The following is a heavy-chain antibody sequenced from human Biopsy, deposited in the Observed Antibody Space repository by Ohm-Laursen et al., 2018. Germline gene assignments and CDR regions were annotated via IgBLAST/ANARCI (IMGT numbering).Heavy chain of an antibody. CDR3: ARGEAGVYDALDI. V-gene: IGHV4-59*01. CDR2: VFYTGST. Sequence: SQTLSLTCTVSGDSISSNYWSWIRQPPGKGLEWIGYVFYTGSTDYNPSLQSRVTISVDTSKNHFSLRLRSVTPADTAIYYCARGEAGVYDALDIWGQGTMVIVSS. J-gene: IGHJ3*02. D-gene: IGHD5/OR15-5a*01. CDR1: GDSISSNY.